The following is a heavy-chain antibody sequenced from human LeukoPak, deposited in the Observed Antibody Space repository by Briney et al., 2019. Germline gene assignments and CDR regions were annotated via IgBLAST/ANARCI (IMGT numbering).Heavy chain of an antibody. D-gene: IGHD5-18*01. CDR1: GFTLSSYV. V-gene: IGHV3-23*01. CDR3: AGNRYGYYFYYMAV. Sequence: GGSLRLSCAASGFTLSSYVMSWVRQAPGKGLEWVSAFSGSGGDTYYADSVKGRFTIPRDNSKNTLYLQMNSLRAEDTAVYYCAGNRYGYYFYYMAVWGKGTTVTISS. CDR2: FSGSGGDT. J-gene: IGHJ6*03.